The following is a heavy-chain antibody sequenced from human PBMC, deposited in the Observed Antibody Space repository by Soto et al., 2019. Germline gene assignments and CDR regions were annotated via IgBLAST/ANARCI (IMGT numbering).Heavy chain of an antibody. D-gene: IGHD5-18*01. CDR2: ISYDGSSK. CDR1: GFTVSSFP. Sequence: QVQVVASGGGVVQPGRSLRLSCAASGFTVSSFPMYWVRQAPGKGLEWITVISYDGSSKYYADSVKGRFNISRDSSKNTVSVQMNGLRVEDTAVYYCARDKGYNDYYYAIAVWGQGTTVTVSS. J-gene: IGHJ6*02. CDR3: ARDKGYNDYYYAIAV. V-gene: IGHV3-30-3*01.